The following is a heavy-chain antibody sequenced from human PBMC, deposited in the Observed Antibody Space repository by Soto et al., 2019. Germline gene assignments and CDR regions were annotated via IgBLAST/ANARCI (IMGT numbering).Heavy chain of an antibody. V-gene: IGHV1-2*04. J-gene: IGHJ5*02. CDR3: ATSNWNYGGWFDP. D-gene: IGHD1-7*01. Sequence: GASVKVSCKASGYTFTGYYMHWVRQAPGQGLEWMGWINPNSGGTSYAQKFQGWVTMTRDTSISTAYMELSRLRSDDTAVYYCATSNWNYGGWFDPWGQGTLVTVSS. CDR2: INPNSGGT. CDR1: GYTFTGYY.